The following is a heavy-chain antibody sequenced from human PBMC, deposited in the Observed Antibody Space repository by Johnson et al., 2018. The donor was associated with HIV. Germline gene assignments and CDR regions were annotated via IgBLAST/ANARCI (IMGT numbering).Heavy chain of an antibody. CDR2: ISYDGSNK. CDR3: ACLAHDAFDI. CDR1: GFTFSSYA. V-gene: IGHV3-30-3*01. Sequence: QVQLVESGGGVVQPGRSLRLSCAASGFTFSSYAMHWVHQAPGKGLEWVAVISYDGSNKYYADSVKGRFTISRDNSKNTLYLQMNSLRAEDTAVYYCACLAHDAFDIWGQVTMVTVSS. J-gene: IGHJ3*02. D-gene: IGHD3-16*01.